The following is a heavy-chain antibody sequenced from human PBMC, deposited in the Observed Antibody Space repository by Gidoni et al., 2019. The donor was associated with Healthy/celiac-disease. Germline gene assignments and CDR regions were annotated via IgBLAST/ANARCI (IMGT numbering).Heavy chain of an antibody. J-gene: IGHJ4*02. CDR1: GFTFRSYA. CDR3: ARDVHNFLDY. CDR2: ISYDGSNK. Sequence: QVQLVESGGGVAQPGRSLRLSCSDCGFTFRSYAMHWVRQAPGKGLEWLAVISYDGSNKYYADAVKGRFTISRDNSKNTLYLQMNSLRAEDTAVYYCARDVHNFLDYWGQGTLVTVSS. V-gene: IGHV3-30-3*01. D-gene: IGHD1-1*01.